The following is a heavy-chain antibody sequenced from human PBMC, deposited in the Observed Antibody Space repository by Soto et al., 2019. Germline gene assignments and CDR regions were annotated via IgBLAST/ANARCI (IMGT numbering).Heavy chain of an antibody. Sequence: GASVKVSCKASGYTFTSYGISWVRQAPGQGLEWMGWINAYNGNTNYAQKLQGRVTMTTDTSTNTAYMELRSLRSDDTAVYYCARDRFSLSGYDHFDYWGQGTLVTVSS. CDR3: ARDRFSLSGYDHFDY. CDR1: GYTFTSYG. D-gene: IGHD5-12*01. CDR2: INAYNGNT. V-gene: IGHV1-18*01. J-gene: IGHJ4*02.